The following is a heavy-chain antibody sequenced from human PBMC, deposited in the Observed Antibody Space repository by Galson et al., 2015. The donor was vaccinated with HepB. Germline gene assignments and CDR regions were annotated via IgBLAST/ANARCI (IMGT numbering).Heavy chain of an antibody. CDR2: ISGGSNYI. J-gene: IGHJ6*02. CDR1: GVTIPSYS. CDR3: ARHPASYDYYKMDV. V-gene: IGHV3-21*05. Sequence: SLRLSCAASGVTIPSYSMTWVRKAPGKGLEWLSYISGGSNYIYNEDSLKGRFSISRDNAKNFLYLHMNSLRGEDTAVYYCARHPASYDYYKMDVWGHGTTVTVSS.